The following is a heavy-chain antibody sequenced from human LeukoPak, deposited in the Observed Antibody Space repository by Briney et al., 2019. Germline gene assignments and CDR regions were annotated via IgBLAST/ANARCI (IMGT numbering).Heavy chain of an antibody. J-gene: IGHJ4*02. D-gene: IGHD3-10*01. Sequence: GGSLRLSCAASGFTFRSDSMNWVRQAPGKGLEWVSSISSSSSYIYYADSVKGRFTISRDNAKNSLYLQMNSLRAEDTAVYYCARDFVYGSGSYPFDYWGQGTLVNVSS. CDR1: GFTFRSDS. CDR2: ISSSSSYI. V-gene: IGHV3-21*01. CDR3: ARDFVYGSGSYPFDY.